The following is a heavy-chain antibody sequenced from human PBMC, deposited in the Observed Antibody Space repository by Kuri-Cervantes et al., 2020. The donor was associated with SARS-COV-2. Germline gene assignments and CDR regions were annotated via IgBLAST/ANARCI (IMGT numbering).Heavy chain of an antibody. J-gene: IGHJ4*02. CDR3: ARDLSRIVVVPAAIASY. CDR2: INPNSGAT. D-gene: IGHD2-2*02. Sequence: ASVKVSCKASGYTFSGYYMHWVRQAPGQGLEWMGWINPNSGATDYAQKFQGRVTVTRDTSISTAYMELSSLSSDDTAVYYCARDLSRIVVVPAAIASYWGQGTLVTVSS. V-gene: IGHV1-2*02. CDR1: GYTFSGYY.